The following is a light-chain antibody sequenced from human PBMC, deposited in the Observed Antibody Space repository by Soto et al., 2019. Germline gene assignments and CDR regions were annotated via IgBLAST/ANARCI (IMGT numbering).Light chain of an antibody. Sequence: QSVLIQPPSVSGSPGQSVTISCTGTSSDVGSYDYVSWYQQHPGTVPKPMIYNVNTRPSGVPDRFSGSKSGNTASMTISGLQAEDEADYYCAAWDDSLNGWVFGGGTQLTVL. CDR2: NVN. V-gene: IGLV2-11*01. J-gene: IGLJ3*02. CDR1: SSDVGSYDY. CDR3: AAWDDSLNGWV.